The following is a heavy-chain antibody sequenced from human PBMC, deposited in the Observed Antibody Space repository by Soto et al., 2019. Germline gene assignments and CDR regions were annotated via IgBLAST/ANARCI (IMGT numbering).Heavy chain of an antibody. CDR3: ARDMAHYDFWAHNQRGMEV. CDR1: GHAFEESF. CDR2: ISWNSDVK. Sequence: SLRLSCERTGHAFEESFMELVRLAPGKDLERVAGISWNSDVKQYAESVKGRFTMSRDNAKKSLYLQMNNLRAEDTAIYYCARDMAHYDFWAHNQRGMEVWGQGTTVTVSS. D-gene: IGHD3-3*01. V-gene: IGHV3-9*01. J-gene: IGHJ6*02.